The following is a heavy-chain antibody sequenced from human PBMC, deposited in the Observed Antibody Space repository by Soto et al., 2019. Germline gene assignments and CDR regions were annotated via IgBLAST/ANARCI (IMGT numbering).Heavy chain of an antibody. V-gene: IGHV1-3*01. CDR1: GYTFTSYA. CDR2: INAGNGNT. CDR3: ARWAMAAAGSSYYYYYGMDV. Sequence: QVQLVQSGAEVKKPGASVKVSCKASGYTFTSYAMHWVRQAPGQRLEWMGWINAGNGNTKYSQKFQGRVTITRDTSAITAYMELSILRSEDTAVYYCARWAMAAAGSSYYYYYGMDVWGQGTTVTVSS. D-gene: IGHD6-13*01. J-gene: IGHJ6*02.